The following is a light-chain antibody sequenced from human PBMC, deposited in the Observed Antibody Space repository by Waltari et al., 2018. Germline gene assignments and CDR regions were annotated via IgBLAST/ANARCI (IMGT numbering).Light chain of an antibody. CDR3: SSYTTVNTWV. CDR2: EVT. CDR1: SSDVGFNY. J-gene: IGLJ3*02. Sequence: QSALTQPASVSGSPGQSITISCTGTSSDVGFNYVSWFQQNPGEVPKLLLYEVTNRPAGGSNRFSGSKSGNTASLTISGLQAEDEADYYCSSYTTVNTWVFGGGTKLTVL. V-gene: IGLV2-14*01.